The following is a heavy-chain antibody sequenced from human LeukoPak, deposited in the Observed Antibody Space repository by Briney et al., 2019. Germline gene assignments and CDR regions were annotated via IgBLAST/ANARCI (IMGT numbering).Heavy chain of an antibody. V-gene: IGHV4-4*02. J-gene: IGHJ1*01. CDR2: IYHSGST. CDR3: ARGDYGGNSEYFQH. D-gene: IGHD4-23*01. CDR1: GGSISSSNW. Sequence: SETLSLTCAVSGGSISSSNWWSWVRQPPGKGLEWIGEIYHSGSTYYNPSLKSRVTISVDRSKNQFSLKLSSVTAADTAVYYSARGDYGGNSEYFQHWGQGTLVTVSS.